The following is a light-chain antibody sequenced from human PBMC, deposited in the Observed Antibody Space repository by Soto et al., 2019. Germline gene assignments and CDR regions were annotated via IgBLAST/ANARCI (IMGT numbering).Light chain of an antibody. J-gene: IGLJ2*01. CDR2: YNN. CDR3: AAWDDSLYNVV. CDR1: SSNIGSNT. V-gene: IGLV1-44*01. Sequence: QSVLTQPTSASGTPGQGVTISCSGSSSNIGSNTVSWYQQVPGTAPKLLIYYNNQRPSGVPDRFSGSKSGTSASLAISGLQSDDETDYYCAAWDDSLYNVVFGGGTKLTVL.